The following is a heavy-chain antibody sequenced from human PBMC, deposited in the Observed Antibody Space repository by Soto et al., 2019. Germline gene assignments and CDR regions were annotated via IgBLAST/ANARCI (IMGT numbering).Heavy chain of an antibody. J-gene: IGHJ6*02. CDR2: SKNKANSYTT. V-gene: IGHV3-72*01. CDR1: GFIFSDHY. Sequence: EVQLVASGGGLVQPGGSLRLSCAASGFIFSDHYMDWVRQAPGKGLEWLGRSKNKANSYTTEYAASVKGRFTVSRDDSKNSLYLQMDSLKAEDTAVYYCTSAVSATRASGLDVWGQGTTVTVSS. D-gene: IGHD2-15*01. CDR3: TSAVSATRASGLDV.